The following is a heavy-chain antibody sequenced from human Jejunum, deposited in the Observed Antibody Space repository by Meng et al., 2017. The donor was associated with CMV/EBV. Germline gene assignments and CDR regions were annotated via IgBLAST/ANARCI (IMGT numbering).Heavy chain of an antibody. CDR3: TRGHSGIHIYAFDI. CDR2: TANKANSYTT. Sequence: FIFSDHYIDWVRQAPGKGLEWVGRTANKANSYTTEYAASVKGRFTFSREDSQNSLYLQMNSLKSEDTAVYYCTRGHSGIHIYAFDIWGQGTMVTVSS. J-gene: IGHJ3*02. CDR1: FIFSDHY. D-gene: IGHD1-26*01. V-gene: IGHV3-72*01.